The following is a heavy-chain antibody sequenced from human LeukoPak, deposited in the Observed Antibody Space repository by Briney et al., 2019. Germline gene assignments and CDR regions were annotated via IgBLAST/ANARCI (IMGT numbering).Heavy chain of an antibody. CDR2: ISYDGSNK. CDR1: GFTFSKTW. CDR3: ARQQLVQGYFQH. J-gene: IGHJ1*01. V-gene: IGHV3-30-3*01. D-gene: IGHD6-13*01. Sequence: GGSLRLSCAASGFTFSKTWMSWVRQAPGKGLEWVAVISYDGSNKYYADSVKGRFTISRDNSKNTLYLQMNSLRAEDTAVYYCARQQLVQGYFQHWGQGTLVTVSS.